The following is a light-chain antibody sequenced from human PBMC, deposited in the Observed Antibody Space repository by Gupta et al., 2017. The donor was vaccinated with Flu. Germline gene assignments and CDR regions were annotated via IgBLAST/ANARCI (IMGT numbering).Light chain of an antibody. J-gene: IGLJ2*01. V-gene: IGLV3-21*03. CDR2: DDS. CDR3: QVWDSSSDHVV. CDR1: NIGSKS. Sequence: GKTVSITVGVTNIGSKSVYVDQPKPGRAPGLVVYDDSDRPSWIPERCSGSNSGITATLTISRVEAADEADYYCQVWDSSSDHVVFGGGTKLTVL.